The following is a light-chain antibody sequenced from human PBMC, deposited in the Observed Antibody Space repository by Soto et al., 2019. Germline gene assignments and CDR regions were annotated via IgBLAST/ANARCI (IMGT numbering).Light chain of an antibody. J-gene: IGKJ5*01. CDR3: QQFNNYLIT. Sequence: AIQLTQSPSSLSASVGDRVTITCRASQGISSALAWYQQKPGKAPKLLIYDASSLEGGVPSRFSGSGSGTDFTLTISSLQPEDFATYYCQQFNNYLITFGQGTRLEIK. CDR2: DAS. CDR1: QGISSA. V-gene: IGKV1D-13*01.